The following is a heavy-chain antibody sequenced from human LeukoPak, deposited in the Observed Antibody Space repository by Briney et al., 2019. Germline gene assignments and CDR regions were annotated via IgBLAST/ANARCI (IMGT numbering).Heavy chain of an antibody. CDR2: IRCDGSNK. J-gene: IGHJ4*02. CDR3: AKDFAPSMVRGVIIPNFDY. Sequence: GGSLRLSCAASGFTFSSYGMHWVRQAPGKGLEWVAFIRCDGSNKYYADSVKGRFTISRDNSKNTLYLQMNSLRAEDTAVYYCAKDFAPSMVRGVIIPNFDYWGQGTLVTVSS. D-gene: IGHD3-10*01. V-gene: IGHV3-30*02. CDR1: GFTFSSYG.